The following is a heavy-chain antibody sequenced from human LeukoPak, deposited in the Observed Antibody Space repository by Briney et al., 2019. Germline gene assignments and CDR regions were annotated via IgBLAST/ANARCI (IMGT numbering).Heavy chain of an antibody. V-gene: IGHV3-9*01. CDR3: TRRAARWQFDL. D-gene: IGHD5-24*01. J-gene: IGHJ2*01. CDR2: INWKTGNR. CDR1: GFNFDDYA. Sequence: GGSLRLSCAVSGFNFDDYAMHWVRQAPGRGLEWVSGINWKTGNRIYADSVKGRFTISRDNAKNSLYLQMSSLRAEDTALYYCTRRAARWQFDLWGRGTLLTVSS.